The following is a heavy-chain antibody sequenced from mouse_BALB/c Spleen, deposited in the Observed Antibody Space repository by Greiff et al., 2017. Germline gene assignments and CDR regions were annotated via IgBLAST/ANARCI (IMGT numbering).Heavy chain of an antibody. V-gene: IGHV14-4*02. CDR2: IDPENGDT. CDR3: NEFAITTVIAPYAMDY. CDR1: GFNIKDYY. D-gene: IGHD1-1*01. Sequence: EVQLQQSGAELVRSGASVKLSCTASGFNIKDYYMHWVKQRPEQGLEWIGWIDPENGDTEYAPKFQGKATMTADTSSNTAYLQLSRLTSEDTAVYYCNEFAITTVIAPYAMDYWGQGTSVTVSS. J-gene: IGHJ4*01.